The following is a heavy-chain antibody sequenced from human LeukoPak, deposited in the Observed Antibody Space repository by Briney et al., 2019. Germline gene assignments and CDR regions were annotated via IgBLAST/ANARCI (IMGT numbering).Heavy chain of an antibody. Sequence: GGSLRLSCVASGLNFDDSAMHWVRQAPGKGLEWVSLISPDGIGTFYADSVRGRFSISRDNRKHSLFLQMTSLRTEDTANCVRESGKFDYWGQGTLVAVSS. J-gene: IGHJ4*02. CDR2: ISPDGIGT. CDR3: ESGKFDY. D-gene: IGHD5-24*01. CDR1: GLNFDDSA. V-gene: IGHV3-43*02.